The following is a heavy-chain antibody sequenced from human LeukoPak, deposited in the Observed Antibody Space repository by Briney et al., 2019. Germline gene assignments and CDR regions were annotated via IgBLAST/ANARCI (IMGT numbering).Heavy chain of an antibody. J-gene: IGHJ4*02. CDR3: ARDKYTSTWYSPFDS. Sequence: GGSLRLSCAASGFTFSSYDMHWGRQATGKGLKWFSAIGTAGDTYYPGSVKGRFTISRENAKNSLYLQMNSLRAEDTAVYYCARDKYTSTWYSPFDSWGQGTLVTVSS. V-gene: IGHV3-13*01. CDR2: IGTAGDT. CDR1: GFTFSSYD. D-gene: IGHD6-13*01.